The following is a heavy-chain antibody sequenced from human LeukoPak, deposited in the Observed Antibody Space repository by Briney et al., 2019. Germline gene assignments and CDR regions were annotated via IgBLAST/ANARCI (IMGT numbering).Heavy chain of an antibody. J-gene: IGHJ6*03. Sequence: GSLRLSCAPSGVTLTIYTMSWGRQGPGEGVGWGSAISGRGSSTYYADSVKGRFTISRDNSKNTLYLQMNSLRAEDTAVYYCAKSVYSSGWYGRDYYYYYMDVWGKGTTVTVSS. D-gene: IGHD6-19*01. CDR3: AKSVYSSGWYGRDYYYYYMDV. CDR2: ISGRGSST. CDR1: GVTLTIYT. V-gene: IGHV3-23*01.